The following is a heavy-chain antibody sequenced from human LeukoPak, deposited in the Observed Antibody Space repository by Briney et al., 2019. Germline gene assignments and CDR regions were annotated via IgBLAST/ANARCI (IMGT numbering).Heavy chain of an antibody. Sequence: PSETLSLTCTVSGGSISSSSYYWGWIRQPPGKGLEWIGSIYYSGSTYYNPSLKSRVTISVDTSKNQFSLKLSSVTAADTAVYYCASRFQQAVLDYWGQGTLVTVSS. CDR2: IYYSGST. V-gene: IGHV4-39*01. CDR1: GGSISSSSYY. J-gene: IGHJ4*02. CDR3: ASRFQQAVLDY. D-gene: IGHD6-13*01.